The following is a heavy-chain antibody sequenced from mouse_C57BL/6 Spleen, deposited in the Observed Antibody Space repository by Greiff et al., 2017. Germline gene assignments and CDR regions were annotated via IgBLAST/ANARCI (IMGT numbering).Heavy chain of an antibody. CDR2: INPGSGGT. CDR1: GYAFTNYL. Sequence: QVHVKQSGAELVRPGTSVKVSCKASGYAFTNYLIEWVKQRPGQGLEWIGVINPGSGGTNYNEKFKGKATLTADKSSSTAYMQLSSLTSEDSAVYFCAREDYYGTADYYAMDYWGQGTSVTVSS. D-gene: IGHD1-2*01. CDR3: AREDYYGTADYYAMDY. V-gene: IGHV1-54*01. J-gene: IGHJ4*01.